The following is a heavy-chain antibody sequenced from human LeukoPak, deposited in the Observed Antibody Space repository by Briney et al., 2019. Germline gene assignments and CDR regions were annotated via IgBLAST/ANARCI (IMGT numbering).Heavy chain of an antibody. V-gene: IGHV3-21*04. D-gene: IGHD3-22*01. CDR1: GFTFSSYS. CDR2: ISSSSSYI. J-gene: IGHJ4*02. CDR3: AKEPPYYYDSSGYPY. Sequence: GGSLRLSCAASGFTFSSYSMNWVRQAPGKGLEWVSSISSSSSYIYYADPVKGRFTISRDNAKNSLYLQMNSLRAEDTAVYYCAKEPPYYYDSSGYPYWGQGTLVTVSS.